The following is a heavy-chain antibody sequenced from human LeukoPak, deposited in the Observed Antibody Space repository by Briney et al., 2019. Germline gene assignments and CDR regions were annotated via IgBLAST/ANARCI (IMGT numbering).Heavy chain of an antibody. D-gene: IGHD3-22*01. Sequence: GGSLRLSGAASGFTFSGYAIHWVRKAPGKGQEWVALISYDGSNTYFADSVKGRFTLSRDNSKNTVYLQMNSLRPEDTAVYYCAKDPSRYDSSGYSFYWGQGTLVTVSS. CDR3: AKDPSRYDSSGYSFY. J-gene: IGHJ4*02. V-gene: IGHV3-30*01. CDR1: GFTFSGYA. CDR2: ISYDGSNT.